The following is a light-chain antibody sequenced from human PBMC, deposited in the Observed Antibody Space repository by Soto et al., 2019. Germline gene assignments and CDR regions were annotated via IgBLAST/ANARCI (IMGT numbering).Light chain of an antibody. CDR3: QQSYSTPQFT. V-gene: IGKV1-39*01. CDR1: QSISSY. Sequence: DIQMTQSPSSLSASVGDRVTITCRASQSISSYLNWYQQKPGKAPKLLIYAASSLQSGVPSRFNGSGPGTDFTLTISSLQPEDFATYYCQQSYSTPQFTFGPGTKVDIK. J-gene: IGKJ3*01. CDR2: AAS.